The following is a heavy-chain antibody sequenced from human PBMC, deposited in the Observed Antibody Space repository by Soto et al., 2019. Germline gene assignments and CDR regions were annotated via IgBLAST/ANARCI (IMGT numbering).Heavy chain of an antibody. V-gene: IGHV3-23*01. D-gene: IGHD2-21*02. J-gene: IGHJ5*02. CDR3: AKDYNIVVVTALWFDP. CDR1: GFTFSSYA. Sequence: GGSLRLSCAASGFTFSSYAMSWVRQAPGKGLEWVSTISGSGGGTYYADSVKGRFTISRDNSKNTLYLQMSSLRAEDTAVYYCAKDYNIVVVTALWFDPWGQGTLVTVSS. CDR2: ISGSGGGT.